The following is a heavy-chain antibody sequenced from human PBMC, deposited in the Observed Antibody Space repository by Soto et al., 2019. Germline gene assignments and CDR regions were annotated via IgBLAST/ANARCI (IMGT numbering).Heavy chain of an antibody. J-gene: IGHJ6*02. V-gene: IGHV4-38-2*01. Sequence: PSETLSLTCAVSGYSISSGYYWGWIRQPPGKGLEWIGSIHHSVSTYYNPSLKSRVTIALGTSRNQFSLRLSSVTAADTAVYFCARGGDTMVRGVIIYYFYGMDVWGQGPTMTV. CDR1: GYSISSGYY. CDR2: IHHSVST. CDR3: ARGGDTMVRGVIIYYFYGMDV. D-gene: IGHD3-10*01.